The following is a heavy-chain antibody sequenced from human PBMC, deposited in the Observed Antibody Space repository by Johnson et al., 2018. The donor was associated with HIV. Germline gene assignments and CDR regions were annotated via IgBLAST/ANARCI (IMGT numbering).Heavy chain of an antibody. CDR3: AKGSAEGAFDI. CDR2: IWYDGSNK. V-gene: IGHV3-33*03. CDR1: GFTFSSYG. J-gene: IGHJ3*02. Sequence: QVQLVESGGGVVQPGRSLRLSCAASGFTFSSYGMHWVRQAPGKGLEWVAVIWYDGSNKYYADSVKGRFTISRDNAKKTLYLQMNSLRTEDTAVCYCAKGSAEGAFDIWGQGTMVTVSS.